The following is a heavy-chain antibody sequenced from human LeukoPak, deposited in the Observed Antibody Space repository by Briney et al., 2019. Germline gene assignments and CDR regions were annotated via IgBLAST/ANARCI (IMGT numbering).Heavy chain of an antibody. CDR2: IWYDGSNK. D-gene: IGHD5-24*01. CDR3: ARDEDLSRDGYNQAFDY. J-gene: IGHJ4*02. V-gene: IGHV3-33*01. CDR1: GFTFSSYG. Sequence: GGSLRLSCAASGFTFSSYGMHWVRQAPGKGLEWVAVIWYDGSNKYYADSVKGRFTISRDNSKNTLYLQMNSLRAEDAAVYYCARDEDLSRDGYNQAFDYWGQGTLVTVSS.